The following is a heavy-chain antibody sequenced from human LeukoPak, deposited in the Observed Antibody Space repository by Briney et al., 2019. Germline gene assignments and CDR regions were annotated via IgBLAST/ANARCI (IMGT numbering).Heavy chain of an antibody. V-gene: IGHV4-31*03. CDR2: IYYSGST. Sequence: SETLSLTCTVSGGSISSGGYYWSWIRQHPGKGLEWIGYIYYSGSTYYNPSLKSRVTISVDTSKNQFSLKLSSVTAADTAVYYCALTWIQLGHAFDIWGQGTMVTVSS. J-gene: IGHJ3*02. D-gene: IGHD5-18*01. CDR3: ALTWIQLGHAFDI. CDR1: GGSISSGGYY.